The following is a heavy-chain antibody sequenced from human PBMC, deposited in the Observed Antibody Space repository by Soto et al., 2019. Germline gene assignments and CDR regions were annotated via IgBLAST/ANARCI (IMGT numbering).Heavy chain of an antibody. V-gene: IGHV3-30-3*01. D-gene: IGHD5-18*01. CDR3: ATIHPVDTAMVTRYY. J-gene: IGHJ4*02. CDR2: ISYDGSNK. Sequence: ESGGGVVQPGRSLRLSCAASGFTFSSYAMHWVRQAPGKGLEWVAVISYDGSNKYYADSVKGRFTISRDNSKNTLYLQMNSLRAEDTAVYYCATIHPVDTAMVTRYYWGQGTLVTVSS. CDR1: GFTFSSYA.